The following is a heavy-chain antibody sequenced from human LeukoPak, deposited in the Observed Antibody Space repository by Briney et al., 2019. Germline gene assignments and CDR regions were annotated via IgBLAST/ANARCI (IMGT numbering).Heavy chain of an antibody. CDR2: IYTSGST. Sequence: SETLSLTCTVSAGSISSYYWSWIRQPAGKGLEWIGRIYTSGSTNYNPSLKSRVTMSVDTSKNQFSLKLSSVTAADTAVYYCARGCSSSWYWYFDLWGRGTLVTVSS. V-gene: IGHV4-4*07. D-gene: IGHD6-13*01. CDR1: AGSISSYY. J-gene: IGHJ2*01. CDR3: ARGCSSSWYWYFDL.